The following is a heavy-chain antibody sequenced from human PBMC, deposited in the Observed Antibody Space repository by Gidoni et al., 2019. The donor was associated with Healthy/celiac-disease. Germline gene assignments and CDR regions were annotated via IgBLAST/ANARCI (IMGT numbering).Heavy chain of an antibody. CDR3: ARHVCSSTSCYFSGGTEFDP. CDR1: GSSFTTSW. J-gene: IGHJ5*02. V-gene: IGHV5-51*01. Sequence: VQPAQSGAEVTKPGESLKISCKVSGSSFTTSWIVCVRPMPGKGLECMGIIYPGDSDTRYSPSFQGQVTISADKSISTAYLQWSSLKASDTAMYYCARHVCSSTSCYFSGGTEFDPWGQGTLVTVSS. CDR2: IYPGDSDT. D-gene: IGHD2-2*01.